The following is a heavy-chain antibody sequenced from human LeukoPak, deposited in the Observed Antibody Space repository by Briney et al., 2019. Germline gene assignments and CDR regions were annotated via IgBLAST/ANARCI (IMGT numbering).Heavy chain of an antibody. D-gene: IGHD2-2*01. V-gene: IGHV3-21*01. CDR3: ASSNIVVVPAAIRSGAFDI. CDR2: ISSSSSYI. CDR1: GFTFSSYW. Sequence: PGGSLRLSCAASGFTFSSYWMSWVRQAPGRGLEWVSSISSSSSYIYYADSVKGRFTISRDNAKNSLYLQMNSLRAEDTAVYYCASSNIVVVPAAIRSGAFDIWGQGTMVTVSS. J-gene: IGHJ3*02.